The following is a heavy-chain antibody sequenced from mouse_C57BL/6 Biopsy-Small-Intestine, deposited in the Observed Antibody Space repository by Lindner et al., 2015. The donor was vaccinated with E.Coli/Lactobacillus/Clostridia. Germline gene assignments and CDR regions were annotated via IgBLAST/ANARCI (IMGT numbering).Heavy chain of an antibody. V-gene: IGHV14-2*02. CDR3: TRVVVRRQYNYDTSGFYPDAFDI. CDR2: ISVYNGNI. CDR1: GYTFSNYD. J-gene: IGHJ3*01. D-gene: IGHD1-3*01. Sequence: SVKVSCKASGYTFSNYDIIWVRQAPGQGLEWMGRISVYNGNINYAQKFQGRVTMTTDTSTTTAYMELRSLRSDDTAVYYCTRVVVRRQYNYDTSGFYPDAFDIWGQGTMVTVSS.